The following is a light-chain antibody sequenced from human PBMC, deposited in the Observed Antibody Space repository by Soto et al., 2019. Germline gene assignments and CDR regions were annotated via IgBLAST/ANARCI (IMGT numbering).Light chain of an antibody. J-gene: IGLJ1*01. V-gene: IGLV2-14*01. Sequence: QSALTQPASVSGSPGQSITISCTGTSSDVGGYNYVSCYQQHPGKAPKLMIYDVSNRPSGVSNRFSGSKSGNTASLTISGLQAEDEADYYCSSYTSSSTLSVFGTGTKLTVL. CDR3: SSYTSSSTLSV. CDR2: DVS. CDR1: SSDVGGYNY.